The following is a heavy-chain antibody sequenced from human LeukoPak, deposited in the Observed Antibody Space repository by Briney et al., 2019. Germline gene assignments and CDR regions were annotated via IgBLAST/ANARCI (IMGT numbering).Heavy chain of an antibody. V-gene: IGHV3-48*04. Sequence: PGGSLRLSCAASGFTFSSYSMNWVRQAPGKGLEWVSYISSSSSTIYYADSVKGRFTISRDNAKNSLYLQMNSLRAEDTALYHCALRRNAFDIWGQGTMVTVSS. J-gene: IGHJ3*02. CDR2: ISSSSSTI. CDR3: ALRRNAFDI. CDR1: GFTFSSYS.